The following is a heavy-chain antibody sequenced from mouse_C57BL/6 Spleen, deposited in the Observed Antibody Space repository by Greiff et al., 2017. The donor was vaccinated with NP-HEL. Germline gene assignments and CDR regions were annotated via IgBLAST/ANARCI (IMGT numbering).Heavy chain of an antibody. CDR1: GFTFNTYA. CDR3: VKDEILYSNYGGYYAMDY. Sequence: EVQLVESGGGLVQPKGSLKLSCAASGFTFNTYAMHWVRQAPGKGLEWVARIRSKSSNYATYYADSVKDRFTISRDDSQSMLYLQMNNLKTEDTAMYYCVKDEILYSNYGGYYAMDYWGQGTSVTVSS. J-gene: IGHJ4*01. D-gene: IGHD2-5*01. V-gene: IGHV10-3*01. CDR2: IRSKSSNYAT.